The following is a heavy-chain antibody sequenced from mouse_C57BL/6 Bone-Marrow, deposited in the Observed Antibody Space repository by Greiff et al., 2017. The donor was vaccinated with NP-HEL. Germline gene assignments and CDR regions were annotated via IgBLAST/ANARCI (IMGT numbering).Heavy chain of an antibody. D-gene: IGHD2-5*01. J-gene: IGHJ4*01. V-gene: IGHV1-7*01. CDR2: INPSSGYT. Sequence: VQLQQSVAELVRPGASVKLSCKASGYTFTSYWMHWVKQRPGQGLEWIGYINPSSGYTKYNQKFKDKATLTADKSSSTAYMQLSSLTYEDSAVYYCARNPYYSNWNAMDYWGQGTSVTVSS. CDR3: ARNPYYSNWNAMDY. CDR1: GYTFTSYW.